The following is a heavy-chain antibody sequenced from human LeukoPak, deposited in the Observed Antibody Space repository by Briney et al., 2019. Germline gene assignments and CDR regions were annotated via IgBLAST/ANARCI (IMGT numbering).Heavy chain of an antibody. CDR2: IYGSGTT. D-gene: IGHD3-16*01. CDR3: ASVGGGSPY. CDR1: GYSISSGHF. V-gene: IGHV4-38-2*02. Sequence: PSETLSLTCTVSGYSISSGHFWSWIRHPPGKGLEWIGSIYGSGTTYYNPTLRRRVSISPDTSKNHLSLELSSVTAADTAVYYCASVGGGSPYWGQGTLVTVSS. J-gene: IGHJ4*02.